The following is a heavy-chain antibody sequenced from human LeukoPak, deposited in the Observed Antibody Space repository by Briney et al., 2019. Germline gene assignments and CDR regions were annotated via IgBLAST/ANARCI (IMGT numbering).Heavy chain of an antibody. J-gene: IGHJ6*02. CDR2: IYSGGST. CDR1: GFTVSSNY. Sequence: GGSLRLSCAASGFTVSSNYMSWVRQAPGKGLEWVSVIYSGGSTYYADSVKGRFTISRDNSKNTLYLQMNSLRGEDTAIYYCAKDQARGVLGYYYYYGMDVWGQGTTVTVSS. D-gene: IGHD3-10*01. V-gene: IGHV3-53*01. CDR3: AKDQARGVLGYYYYYGMDV.